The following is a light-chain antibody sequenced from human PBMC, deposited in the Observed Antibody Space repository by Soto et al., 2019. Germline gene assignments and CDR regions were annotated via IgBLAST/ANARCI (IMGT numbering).Light chain of an antibody. V-gene: IGKV3-11*01. CDR1: QSVSSY. CDR2: DAS. J-gene: IGKJ5*01. CDR3: QQRSNWPIT. Sequence: EIVLTQSPATLSLSPGERPTLNCRASQSVSSYLAWYQQKPGQAPRLLIYDASNRATGIPARFSGSGSGTDFTLTISSLEPEDFAVYYCQQRSNWPITFGQGTRLEIK.